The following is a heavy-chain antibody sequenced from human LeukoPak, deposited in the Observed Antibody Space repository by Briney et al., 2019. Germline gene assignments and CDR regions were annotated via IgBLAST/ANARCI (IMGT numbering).Heavy chain of an antibody. CDR1: GFTFNTYA. CDR3: ARPSYYGSGSPYYFDY. Sequence: PGGSLRLSCAASGFTFNTYAMHWVRQAPGKGLEYVSAISGNGDNTYYANSVQGRFTISRDNSKNTLYLQMGSLRAEDMAVYYCARPSYYGSGSPYYFDYWGQGTLVTVSS. CDR2: ISGNGDNT. V-gene: IGHV3-64*01. D-gene: IGHD3-10*01. J-gene: IGHJ4*02.